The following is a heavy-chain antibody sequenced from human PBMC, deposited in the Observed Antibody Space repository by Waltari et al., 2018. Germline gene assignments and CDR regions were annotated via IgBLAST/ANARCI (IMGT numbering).Heavy chain of an antibody. CDR1: GFTFSSYG. V-gene: IGHV3-30*18. J-gene: IGHJ6*02. Sequence: QVQLVESGGGVVQPGRSLRLSCAASGFTFSSYGMHWVRQAPGKGLEWVAVISYDGSNKYYAESVKGRFTISRDNSKNTLYLQMNSLRAEDTAVYYCAKDRRDYGAESVWVIYYYYGMDVWGQGTTVTVSS. D-gene: IGHD4-17*01. CDR2: ISYDGSNK. CDR3: AKDRRDYGAESVWVIYYYYGMDV.